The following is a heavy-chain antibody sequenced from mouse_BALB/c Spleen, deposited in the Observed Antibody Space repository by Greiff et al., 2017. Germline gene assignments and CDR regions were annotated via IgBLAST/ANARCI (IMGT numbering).Heavy chain of an antibody. J-gene: IGHJ3*01. Sequence: EVQLVESGGGLVQPGGSRKLSCAASGFTFSSFGMHWVRQAPEKGLEWVAYISSGSSTIYYADTVKGRFTISRDNPKNTLCLQMTSLRSEDTAMYYCAREGYGNYSWFAYWGQGTLVTVSA. CDR2: ISSGSSTI. V-gene: IGHV5-17*02. D-gene: IGHD2-1*01. CDR3: AREGYGNYSWFAY. CDR1: GFTFSSFG.